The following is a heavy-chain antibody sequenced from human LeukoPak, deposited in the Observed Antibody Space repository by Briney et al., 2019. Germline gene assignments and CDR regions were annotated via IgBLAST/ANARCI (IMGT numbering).Heavy chain of an antibody. J-gene: IGHJ4*02. V-gene: IGHV3-23*01. CDR3: AKGSRSSRPYYFDF. CDR1: GFTFNKYA. D-gene: IGHD6-19*01. CDR2: ITGGGDDT. Sequence: GGSLRLSCAASGFTFNKYAMSWVRQAPGKGLEWVSAITGGGDDTYHADSVRGRFTISRDNSENTLYLQMSSLRVEDTAIYYCAKGSRSSRPYYFDFWGPEILVTVSS.